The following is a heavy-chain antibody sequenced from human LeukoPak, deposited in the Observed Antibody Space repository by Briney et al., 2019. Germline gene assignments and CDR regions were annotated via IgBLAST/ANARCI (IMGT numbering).Heavy chain of an antibody. CDR3: ARSGRGVDSFYFYMDV. D-gene: IGHD3-10*01. Sequence: GGSLRLSCAVSGITLSNYGMTWVRQAPGKGLEWVAGISDTGGRTNYADSVKGRFTISRDNPKNTLYLQMNSLRAEDTAVYFCARSGRGVDSFYFYMDVWGKGTTVTVSS. CDR2: ISDTGGRT. J-gene: IGHJ6*03. CDR1: GITLSNYG. V-gene: IGHV3-23*01.